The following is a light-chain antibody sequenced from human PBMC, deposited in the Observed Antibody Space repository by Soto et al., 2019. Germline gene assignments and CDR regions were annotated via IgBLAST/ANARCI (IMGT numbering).Light chain of an antibody. CDR2: DTS. CDR1: QDISNY. J-gene: IGKJ1*01. CDR3: QHYNNLPPTWT. V-gene: IGKV1-33*01. Sequence: DIQMTQSPSSLSASVGDRVTLTCQASQDISNYLNWYQQKPGKAPKLLIYDTSNLETGVPSRFSGSGSGTDYTFTISSLQPEDIATYYCQHYNNLPPTWTFGQGTKVEIQ.